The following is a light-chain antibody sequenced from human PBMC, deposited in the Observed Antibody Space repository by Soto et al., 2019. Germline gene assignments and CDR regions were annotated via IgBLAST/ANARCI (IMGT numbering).Light chain of an antibody. Sequence: QSVLTQPASASGTPGQSVAISCTGTSSDIGGYNYVSWYQIHPGKAPKLMIYEVNKRPSGVPDRFSGSKSGNTASLIVSGLQAEDEADYYCSSYAGSNMGVFGGGTKLPVL. CDR1: SSDIGGYNY. J-gene: IGLJ2*01. CDR3: SSYAGSNMGV. CDR2: EVN. V-gene: IGLV2-8*01.